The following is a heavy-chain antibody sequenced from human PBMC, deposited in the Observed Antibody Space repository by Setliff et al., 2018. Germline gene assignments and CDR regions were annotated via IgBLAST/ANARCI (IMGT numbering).Heavy chain of an antibody. CDR2: ISAYNGNT. J-gene: IGHJ4*02. Sequence: GASVKVSCKASGYTFTSYGISWVRQAPGQGLEWMGWISAYNGNTNYAQKLQGRVTMTTDTSTSTAYMELRSLRPDDTAVYYCARDRGYDSSGYHEFDYWGQGTQVTVSS. CDR1: GYTFTSYG. V-gene: IGHV1-18*01. CDR3: ARDRGYDSSGYHEFDY. D-gene: IGHD3-22*01.